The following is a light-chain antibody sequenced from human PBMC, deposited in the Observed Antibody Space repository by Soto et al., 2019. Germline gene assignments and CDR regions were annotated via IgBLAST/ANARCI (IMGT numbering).Light chain of an antibody. CDR2: GAS. Sequence: EIGITQCPATLSVSPGERATLSCRASQSVSSNLAWYQQKPGQAPRLLIYGASTRATGIPARFSGSGSGTEFTLTISSLQSEDFAVYYCQQYNNWPLFGPGTKVDIK. V-gene: IGKV3-15*01. CDR1: QSVSSN. J-gene: IGKJ3*01. CDR3: QQYNNWPL.